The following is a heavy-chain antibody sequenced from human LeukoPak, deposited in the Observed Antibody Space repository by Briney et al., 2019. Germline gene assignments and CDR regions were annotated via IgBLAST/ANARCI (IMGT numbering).Heavy chain of an antibody. CDR1: GFTFADYG. CDR3: ARPETYDFWIDY. V-gene: IGHV3-49*03. Sequence: PGGSLRLSCTASGFTFADYGVSWFRQAPGKGLEWIGFVRKKTSGEAPQYAASVRGRFTISRGESDTIVYLQMTSLKTEDTAVYYCARPETYDFWIDYWGQGTLVTVSS. D-gene: IGHD3-3*01. CDR2: VRKKTSGEAP. J-gene: IGHJ4*02.